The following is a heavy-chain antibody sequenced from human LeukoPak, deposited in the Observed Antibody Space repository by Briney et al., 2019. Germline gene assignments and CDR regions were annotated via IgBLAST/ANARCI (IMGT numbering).Heavy chain of an antibody. CDR2: VNHSGST. V-gene: IGHV4-34*01. Sequence: PSETLSLTCAIYDESFSDYYWSWIRQSPGKGLEWIGDVNHSGSTNYNPSLRGRVTISGDTSKKQVSLKLSSVTAADTAVYYCARGRSSAIYWGGTYYFHFWGQGTLVTVSS. D-gene: IGHD3-22*01. J-gene: IGHJ4*02. CDR1: DESFSDYY. CDR3: ARGRSSAIYWGGTYYFHF.